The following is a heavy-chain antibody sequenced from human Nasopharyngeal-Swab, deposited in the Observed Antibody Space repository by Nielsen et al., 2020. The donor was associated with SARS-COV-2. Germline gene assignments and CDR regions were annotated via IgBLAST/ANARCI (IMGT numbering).Heavy chain of an antibody. CDR2: INHSGST. J-gene: IGHJ5*02. D-gene: IGHD4-17*01. CDR3: ARAPYGIDP. Sequence: GSLTLFCAVYDGSFSCYYWRWIRQPPGKGLEWIGEINHSGSTNYNPSLKSRVTISVDTSKNQFSLKLSSVTAADTAVYYCARAPYGIDPWGQGTLVTVSS. CDR1: DGSFSCYY. V-gene: IGHV4-34*01.